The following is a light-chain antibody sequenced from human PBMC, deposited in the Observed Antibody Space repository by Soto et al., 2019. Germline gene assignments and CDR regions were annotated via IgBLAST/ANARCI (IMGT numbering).Light chain of an antibody. CDR2: DVS. CDR3: QQYNNWPLT. Sequence: IVLKQSPGTLSLSPGERATLSCRASQSVSSSYLAWYQQKPGQAPRLLIYDVSTRATGIPTRFSGSGSGTEFTLTISSLQSEDFAAYYCQQYNNWPLTFGGGTKVDIK. J-gene: IGKJ4*01. V-gene: IGKV3D-15*01. CDR1: QSVSSSY.